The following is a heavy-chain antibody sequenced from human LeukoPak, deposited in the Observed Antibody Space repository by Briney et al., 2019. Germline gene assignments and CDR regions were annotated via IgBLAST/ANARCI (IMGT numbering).Heavy chain of an antibody. Sequence: SETLSLTCTVSGGSISSYYWSWIRQPPGKGLEWIGYVYYSGSTSYKPSLKSRVTISVDTSKNQFSLKLSSVTAADTAVYYCARGGYYGSGNDFRFDPWGQGTLVTVSS. CDR3: ARGGYYGSGNDFRFDP. V-gene: IGHV4-59*01. CDR2: VYYSGST. J-gene: IGHJ5*02. CDR1: GGSISSYY. D-gene: IGHD3-10*01.